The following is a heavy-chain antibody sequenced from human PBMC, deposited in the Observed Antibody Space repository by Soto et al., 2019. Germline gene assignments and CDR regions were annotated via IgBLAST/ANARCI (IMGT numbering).Heavy chain of an antibody. V-gene: IGHV4-59*08. D-gene: IGHD2-21*01. CDR1: GGSITSSY. CDR3: ARVLTKVGVLPGEEGFVY. Sequence: SETLSLTCTVSGGSITSSYWSWIRQPPGKGLEWIGYIYYTGNTNYNPSLKRRVTISLDTSRSHFSLKLDSVTVADTAVYYCARVLTKVGVLPGEEGFVYWGQGTQVTVSS. CDR2: IYYTGNT. J-gene: IGHJ4*02.